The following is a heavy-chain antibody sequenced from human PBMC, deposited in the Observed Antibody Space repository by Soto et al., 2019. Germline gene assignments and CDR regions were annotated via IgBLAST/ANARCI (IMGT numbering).Heavy chain of an antibody. Sequence: QVQLVQSGAEVKKPGSSVKVSCKASGGTFSSYTISWVRQAPGQGLEWMGRIIPILGIANYAQKFQGRVTDTADKSTSTADMELSSLRSEDTAVYYCARGGVVGAIDAFDIWGQGTMVTVSS. CDR2: IIPILGIA. CDR1: GGTFSSYT. J-gene: IGHJ3*02. V-gene: IGHV1-69*02. CDR3: ARGGVVGAIDAFDI. D-gene: IGHD1-26*01.